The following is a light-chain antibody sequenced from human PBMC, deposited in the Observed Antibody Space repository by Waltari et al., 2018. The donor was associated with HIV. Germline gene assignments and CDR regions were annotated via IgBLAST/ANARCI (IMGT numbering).Light chain of an antibody. CDR3: SSYTSSSPYV. CDR2: EVT. CDR1: SSDVGGYNY. Sequence: QSALTQPASVSGSPGQSITISCTGTSSDVGGYNYVSWYQQQPGKAPKLMIYEVTNRPSGVSTRFSGSKSGNTASLTISWLQAEDEADYYCSSYTSSSPYVFGTGTKVTVL. J-gene: IGLJ1*01. V-gene: IGLV2-14*01.